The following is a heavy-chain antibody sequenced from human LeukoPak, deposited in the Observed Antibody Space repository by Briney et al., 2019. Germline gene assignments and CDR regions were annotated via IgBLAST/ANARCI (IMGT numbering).Heavy chain of an antibody. CDR2: INHSGST. CDR3: ARTFRESYYDFWSGYPTLDY. CDR1: GGSFSGYY. V-gene: IGHV4-34*01. D-gene: IGHD3-3*01. J-gene: IGHJ4*02. Sequence: SETLSLTCAVYGGSFSGYYWSWIRQPPGKGLEWIGEINHSGSTNYNPSLKSRVTISVDTSKNQFSLKLSSVTAADTAVYYCARTFRESYYDFWSGYPTLDYWGQGTLVTVSP.